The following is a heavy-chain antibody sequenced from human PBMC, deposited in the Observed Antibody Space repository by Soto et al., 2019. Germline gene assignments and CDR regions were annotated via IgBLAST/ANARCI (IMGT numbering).Heavy chain of an antibody. CDR3: ARDIESVTAKHFFYYYAMDV. J-gene: IGHJ6*02. D-gene: IGHD2-8*01. V-gene: IGHV4-61*01. CDR2: IYYTGST. CDR1: GGSVSSESHY. Sequence: KASEILSLTCTVSGGSVSSESHYGIWIRQTPGKGLDWIGYIYYTGSTNYNPSLQGRVSMTTDTSTSTAYMELRGLTFDDTAVYYCARDIESVTAKHFFYYYAMDVWGQGTTVTVSS.